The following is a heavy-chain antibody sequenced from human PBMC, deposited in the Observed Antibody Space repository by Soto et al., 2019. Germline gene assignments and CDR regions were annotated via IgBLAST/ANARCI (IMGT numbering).Heavy chain of an antibody. D-gene: IGHD2-21*02. Sequence: QVQLVQSAGEVKKPGASANVSCQASGYIFRNYIIAWVRQAPGQGLEWMGWISPYNGNTNYARNFRGRVTRTTDTSTSAAYLELRDLGSDDAATYYCARYCAGNACYSRHYYAMDVWGQGTTVSVSS. CDR2: ISPYNGNT. J-gene: IGHJ6*02. CDR1: GYIFRNYI. CDR3: ARYCAGNACYSRHYYAMDV. V-gene: IGHV1-18*01.